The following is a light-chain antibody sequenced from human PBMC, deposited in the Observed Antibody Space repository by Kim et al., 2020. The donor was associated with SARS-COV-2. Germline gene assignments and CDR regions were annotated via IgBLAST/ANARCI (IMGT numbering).Light chain of an antibody. CDR3: QQSYSTPFT. V-gene: IGKV1-39*01. CDR2: AES. CDR1: QSISSY. Sequence: DIQMTQSPSSLSASVGDRVTITCQASQSISSYLIWYQQKPGKAPQLLIYAESSLQSGVPSRFSGSGSGTDFTLTISSLQPEDFATYYCQQSYSTPFTFGPGTKVDI. J-gene: IGKJ3*01.